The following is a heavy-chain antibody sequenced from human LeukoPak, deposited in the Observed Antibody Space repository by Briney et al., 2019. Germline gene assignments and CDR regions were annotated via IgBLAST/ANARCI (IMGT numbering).Heavy chain of an antibody. Sequence: SETLSLTCAVYGGSFSGYYWSWIRQPPGKGLEWIGEINHSGSNNYNPSLKSRGTITVDTYKNQFSLKLSSVPAAGTAVYYCARGRGGAATAGDWFDPWGQGTLVTVSS. J-gene: IGHJ5*02. V-gene: IGHV4-34*01. CDR2: INHSGSN. CDR3: ARGRGGAATAGDWFDP. CDR1: GGSFSGYY. D-gene: IGHD2-15*01.